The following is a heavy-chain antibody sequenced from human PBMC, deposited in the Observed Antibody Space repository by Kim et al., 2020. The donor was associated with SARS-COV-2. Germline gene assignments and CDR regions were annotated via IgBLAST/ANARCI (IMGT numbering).Heavy chain of an antibody. CDR1: GYMFTTYA. J-gene: IGHJ4*02. V-gene: IGHV7-4-1*02. CDR3: SREGQQQDY. CDR2: INTKTGNP. D-gene: IGHD6-13*01. Sequence: ASVKVSCKASGYMFTTYAMNWVRQAPGQGLEWMGWINTKTGNPTYAQGFTGRFVFSLDTSVSTAYLQIRSLKAEDTAVYFCSREGQQQDYWGQGTLVTVSS.